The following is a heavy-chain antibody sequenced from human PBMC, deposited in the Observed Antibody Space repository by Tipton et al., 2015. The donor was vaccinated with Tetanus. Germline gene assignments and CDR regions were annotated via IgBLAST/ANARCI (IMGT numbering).Heavy chain of an antibody. CDR2: INYSGRT. Sequence: GLVKPSETLTLTCIVSGDSMSGSAHYGAWVRQSPGKALEWIGSINYSGRTYYSPSLKSRVTMSVDTSKKDFSVRLGSVTAADTAVYYCARANYEFPKKGPFDFWGPGILVTVSS. V-gene: IGHV4-39*02. D-gene: IGHD3-3*01. J-gene: IGHJ4*02. CDR1: GDSMSGSAHY. CDR3: ARANYEFPKKGPFDF.